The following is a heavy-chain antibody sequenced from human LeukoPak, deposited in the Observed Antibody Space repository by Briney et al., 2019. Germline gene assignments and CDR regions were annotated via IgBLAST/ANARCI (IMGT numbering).Heavy chain of an antibody. V-gene: IGHV3-53*01. Sequence: GGSLRLSCAASGFTFSSYAMSWVRQAPGKGLEWVSVIYSGGSTYYADSVKGRFTISRDNSKNTLYLQMNSLRAEDTAVYYCASGIAAADPYYFDYWGQGTLVTVSS. CDR2: IYSGGST. D-gene: IGHD6-13*01. CDR1: GFTFSSYA. J-gene: IGHJ4*02. CDR3: ASGIAAADPYYFDY.